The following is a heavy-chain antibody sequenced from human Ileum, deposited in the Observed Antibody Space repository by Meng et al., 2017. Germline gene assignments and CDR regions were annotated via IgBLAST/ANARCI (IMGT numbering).Heavy chain of an antibody. CDR1: GGSISSSAYS. CDR2: IYQVGST. CDR3: ASSTSGPELNY. J-gene: IGHJ4*02. Sequence: HLQLQESGSGLVTSSQTRSLPCTVSGGSISSSAYSWTWIRQPPGKGLEWIGYIYQVGSTNYNPSLKSRVTIFVDTSKNQFSLKLTSVTAADTAVYYCASSTSGPELNYWGQGTLVTVSS. V-gene: IGHV4-30-2*01. D-gene: IGHD2/OR15-2a*01.